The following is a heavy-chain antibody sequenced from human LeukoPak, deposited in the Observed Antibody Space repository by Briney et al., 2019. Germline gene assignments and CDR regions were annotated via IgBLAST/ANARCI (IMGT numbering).Heavy chain of an antibody. Sequence: GGSLRLSCAASGFTFSGYAMSWVRQAPGKGLEWVSAIVGGGGTTFYADSVKGRFTISRDNSKNTVYLQLNSLRAEDTAVYYCAKARLSAGWAYNDYWGQGTLVTVSS. D-gene: IGHD6-19*01. CDR1: GFTFSGYA. V-gene: IGHV3-23*01. CDR2: IVGGGGTT. J-gene: IGHJ4*02. CDR3: AKARLSAGWAYNDY.